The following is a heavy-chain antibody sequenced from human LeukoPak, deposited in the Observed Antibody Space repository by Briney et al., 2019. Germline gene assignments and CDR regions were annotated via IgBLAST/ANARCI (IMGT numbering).Heavy chain of an antibody. J-gene: IGHJ4*02. CDR3: APDKDIVVVVAALDY. CDR1: GFTFSSYW. CDR2: IKQDGSAK. D-gene: IGHD2-15*01. V-gene: IGHV3-7*01. Sequence: GGSLRLSCAASGFTFSSYWMSWVRQAPGKGLEWVANIKQDGSAKYYVDSVKGRFTISRDNAEDSLYLQMNSLRAEDTAVYYCAPDKDIVVVVAALDYWGQGTLVTVSS.